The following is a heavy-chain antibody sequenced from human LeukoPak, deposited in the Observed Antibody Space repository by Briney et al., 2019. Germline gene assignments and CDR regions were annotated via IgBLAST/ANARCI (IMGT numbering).Heavy chain of an antibody. CDR3: ARGLGANWYYFDY. J-gene: IGHJ4*02. CDR2: MYYTGST. V-gene: IGHV4-39*07. Sequence: SETLSLTCTVFGDSIISSTHYWAWHRQPPGKGLEWIGSMYYTGSTHYNPPLKSRVTISLDTPKSRFSLNLGSVTAADTAVYYCARGLGANWYYFDYWGQGALVTVSS. D-gene: IGHD1-1*01. CDR1: GDSIISSTHY.